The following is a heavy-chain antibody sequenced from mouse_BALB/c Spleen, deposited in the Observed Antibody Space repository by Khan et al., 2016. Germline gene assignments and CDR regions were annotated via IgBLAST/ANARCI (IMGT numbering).Heavy chain of an antibody. CDR3: ARTYGNYGYFDV. D-gene: IGHD2-1*01. V-gene: IGHV5-4*02. CDR2: ISDGGNYP. CDR1: AFTFSDYY. Sequence: EVELVESGGGLVRPGGSLKLSCAASAFTFSDYYMYWIRQTPEKRLEWVATISDGGNYPYYPDSVKGRFTISTDNAKNNLYLQMSSLKSEDTAMYYCARTYGNYGYFDVWGAGTTVTVSS. J-gene: IGHJ1*01.